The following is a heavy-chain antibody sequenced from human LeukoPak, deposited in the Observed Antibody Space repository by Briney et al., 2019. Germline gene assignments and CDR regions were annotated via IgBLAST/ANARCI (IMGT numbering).Heavy chain of an antibody. CDR3: ASHSSGWYRDAFDI. V-gene: IGHV4-59*01. Sequence: PSETLSLTCTVSGGSISSYYWSWLRQPPGKGLEWIGYIYYSGSTNYNPSLKSRVTISVDTSKNQFSLKLSSVTAADTAVYYCASHSSGWYRDAFDIWGQGTMVTVSS. CDR1: GGSISSYY. CDR2: IYYSGST. D-gene: IGHD6-19*01. J-gene: IGHJ3*02.